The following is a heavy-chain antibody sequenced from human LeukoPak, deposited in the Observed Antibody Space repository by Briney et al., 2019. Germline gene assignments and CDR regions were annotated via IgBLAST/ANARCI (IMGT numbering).Heavy chain of an antibody. CDR1: GGTFSNHA. CDR3: ASFPVGATTFSSEDY. CDR2: IIPIFGTA. Sequence: SVKVSCKASGGTFSNHAISWVRQAPGQGLEWMGGIIPIFGTANYAQKFQGRVTITADESTSTAYMELSSLRSEDTAVYYCASFPVGATTFSSEDYWGQGTLVTVSS. V-gene: IGHV1-69*13. D-gene: IGHD1-26*01. J-gene: IGHJ4*02.